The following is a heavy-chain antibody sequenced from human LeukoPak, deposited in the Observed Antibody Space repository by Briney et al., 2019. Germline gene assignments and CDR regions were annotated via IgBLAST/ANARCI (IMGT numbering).Heavy chain of an antibody. V-gene: IGHV4-34*01. CDR1: GGSFSGYY. Sequence: SETLSLTCAVYGGSFSGYYWSWIRQPPGKGLEWIGEINHSGSTNYNPSLKSRVTISVDTSKNQFSLKLSSVTAADTAVYYCARPLGYCSTTSCYIFDYWGQGTLVTVSS. CDR2: INHSGST. D-gene: IGHD2-2*01. J-gene: IGHJ4*02. CDR3: ARPLGYCSTTSCYIFDY.